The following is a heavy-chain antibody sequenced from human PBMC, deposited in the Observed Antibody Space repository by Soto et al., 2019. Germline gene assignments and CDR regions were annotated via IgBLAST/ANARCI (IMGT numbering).Heavy chain of an antibody. V-gene: IGHV4-39*01. J-gene: IGHJ5*02. CDR2: IYYSGSP. Sequence: SETLSLTCTVSGDSISSTSTYYWGWIRQPPGKGLEYIGSIYYSGSPFYNPSLKSRVTISVDTSKNQFSLKLSSVTAADTAVYYCATQEVGGSYVYTFDPWGQGTLVTVSS. CDR1: GDSISSTSTYY. D-gene: IGHD1-26*01. CDR3: ATQEVGGSYVYTFDP.